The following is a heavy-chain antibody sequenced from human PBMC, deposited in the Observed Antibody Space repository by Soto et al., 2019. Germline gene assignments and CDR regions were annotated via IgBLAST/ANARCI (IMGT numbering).Heavy chain of an antibody. CDR1: GDSLRRGFHH. V-gene: IGHV4-31*03. CDR2: IDTNGDT. D-gene: IGHD2-8*01. Sequence: QVQLQESGSGLLKPSQTLSLDCSVSGDSLRRGFHHWSWIRQTPGKGLQLIGYIDTNGDTHYDPSLRNRLNMSIVTTKRRFSLKVTSVTAADAAVYYCARGTVYYCPNDKCGFFFDHWGQGALVTVTS. CDR3: ARGTVYYCPNDKCGFFFDH. J-gene: IGHJ4*02.